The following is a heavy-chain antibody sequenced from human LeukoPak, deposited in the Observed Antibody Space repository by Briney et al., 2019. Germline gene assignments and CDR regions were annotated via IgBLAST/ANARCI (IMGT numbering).Heavy chain of an antibody. CDR3: AKVKYCSSTSCYRSPPDY. CDR2: IRYDGSNK. Sequence: PGGSLRLSCAASGFTFSSYGMHWVRQAPGKGLEWVAFIRYDGSNKYYPDSVKGRFTISRDNSKNTLYLQMNSLRAEDTAVYYCAKVKYCSSTSCYRSPPDYWGQGTLVTVSS. J-gene: IGHJ4*02. CDR1: GFTFSSYG. D-gene: IGHD2-2*02. V-gene: IGHV3-30*02.